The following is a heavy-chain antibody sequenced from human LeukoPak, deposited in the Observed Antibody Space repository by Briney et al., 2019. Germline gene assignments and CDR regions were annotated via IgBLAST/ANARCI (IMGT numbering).Heavy chain of an antibody. D-gene: IGHD1-20*01. J-gene: IGHJ6*03. Sequence: PSETLSLTRTVSGGSISSYYWSWIRQPPGKGLEWIGYIYYSGSTNYNPSLKSRVTISVDTSKNQFSLKLSSVTAADTAVYYCAREVHNWNLRRRYYYYMDVWGKGTTVTVSS. CDR2: IYYSGST. CDR1: GGSISSYY. V-gene: IGHV4-59*01. CDR3: AREVHNWNLRRRYYYYMDV.